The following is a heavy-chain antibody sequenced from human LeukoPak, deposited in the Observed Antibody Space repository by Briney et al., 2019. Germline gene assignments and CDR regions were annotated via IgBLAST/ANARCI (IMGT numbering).Heavy chain of an antibody. CDR1: GGSITSYY. D-gene: IGHD1-14*01. CDR2: VSDGGRT. V-gene: IGHV4-59*01. Sequence: PSQTLSLTCSVSGGSITSYYWSWIRQPPGKGLEWIGHVSDGGRTNYSPSLRSRVSISVDTSKNQFSLKLNSVTAADTAVYFCARASTTFDDWGQGTLGTVSS. J-gene: IGHJ4*02. CDR3: ARASTTFDD.